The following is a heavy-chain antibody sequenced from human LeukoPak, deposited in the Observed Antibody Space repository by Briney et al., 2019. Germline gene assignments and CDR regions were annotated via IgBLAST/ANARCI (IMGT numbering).Heavy chain of an antibody. Sequence: GRSLRLSCATSGFTFSIYGMHWVRQAPGKGLEWLAVIAYDGSYEYYADSVKGRFSISRDDSKKTVYLQMNSLRPEDTALYYCAKDSILDHWGQGTLVTVSS. V-gene: IGHV3-30*18. J-gene: IGHJ4*02. CDR3: AKDSILDH. CDR2: IAYDGSYE. CDR1: GFTFSIYG.